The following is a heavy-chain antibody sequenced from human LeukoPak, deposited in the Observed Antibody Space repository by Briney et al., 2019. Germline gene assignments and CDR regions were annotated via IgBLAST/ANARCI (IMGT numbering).Heavy chain of an antibody. CDR3: ATKGGLTPNTLAM. D-gene: IGHD2-15*01. CDR2: MDPNSGDT. J-gene: IGHJ3*01. Sequence: ASVKVSCKGSGYNFSVYYMHWVRQAPGQGLEWMGWMDPNSGDTIYAPKFQGRVSMTRETSITTAYMELSSLTFDDSAIYYCATKGGLTPNTLAMWGHGTMVTVSS. V-gene: IGHV1-2*02. CDR1: GYNFSVYY.